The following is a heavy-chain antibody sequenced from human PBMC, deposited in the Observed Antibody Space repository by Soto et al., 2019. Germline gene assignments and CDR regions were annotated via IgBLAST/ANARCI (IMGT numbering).Heavy chain of an antibody. Sequence: EVQLVESGGGLVQPGESLRLSCAASGFTFSYYWMHWVRQAPGKGLVWVSRIHSDGSSTTYADSVKGRFTISRDNASNTVYLQMNSLRVEDTAVYYCARGDRGAFDIWGQGTVVTVSS. D-gene: IGHD1-26*01. J-gene: IGHJ3*02. CDR1: GFTFSYYW. V-gene: IGHV3-74*01. CDR2: IHSDGSST. CDR3: ARGDRGAFDI.